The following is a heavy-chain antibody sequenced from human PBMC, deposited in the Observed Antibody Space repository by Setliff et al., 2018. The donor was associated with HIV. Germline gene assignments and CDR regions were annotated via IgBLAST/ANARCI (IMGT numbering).Heavy chain of an antibody. CDR2: ISNSSPGNT. Sequence: PGGSLRLSCAGSGFTFSVHSMTWVRQAPGKGLEWVSAISNSSPGNTYYADSVRGRFTISRDNSKNTLFLQMNSLRAEDTAVYYCGTYYYGSGKIDYWGQGTLVTVSS. CDR1: GFTFSVHS. J-gene: IGHJ4*02. CDR3: GTYYYGSGKIDY. V-gene: IGHV3-23*01. D-gene: IGHD3-10*01.